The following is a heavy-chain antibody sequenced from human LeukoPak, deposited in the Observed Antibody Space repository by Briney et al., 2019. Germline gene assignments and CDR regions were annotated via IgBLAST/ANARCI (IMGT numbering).Heavy chain of an antibody. V-gene: IGHV3-48*03. Sequence: PGGSLRLSCVASGFTFSSYEMNWVRQAPGKGLEWVSYISESGSPIYNADSVKGRFTISRDNSKNTLYLQMKSLRAEDTAVYYCAKDRRIVAVGPRRTIKNCLDPWGQGTLVTVSS. D-gene: IGHD6-13*01. CDR2: ISESGSPI. CDR1: GFTFSSYE. J-gene: IGHJ5*02. CDR3: AKDRRIVAVGPRRTIKNCLDP.